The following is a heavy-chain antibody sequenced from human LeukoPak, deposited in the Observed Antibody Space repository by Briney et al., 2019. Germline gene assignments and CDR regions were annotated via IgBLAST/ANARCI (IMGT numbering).Heavy chain of an antibody. J-gene: IGHJ4*02. Sequence: GASVKVSCKASAGTFSSYTISWVRQAPGQGPEWMGRIIPILGIANYAQKFQGRVTITADKSTSTAYVELSSLRSEDTAVYYCARGNGRVDYWGQGTLVTVSS. CDR1: AGTFSSYT. D-gene: IGHD4-23*01. CDR2: IIPILGIA. V-gene: IGHV1-69*02. CDR3: ARGNGRVDY.